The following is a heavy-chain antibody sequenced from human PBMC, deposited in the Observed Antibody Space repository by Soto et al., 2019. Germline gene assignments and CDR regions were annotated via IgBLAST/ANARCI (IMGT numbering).Heavy chain of an antibody. CDR2: IYSGGST. V-gene: IGHV3-53*01. J-gene: IGHJ6*02. D-gene: IGHD1-26*01. Sequence: PGGSLRLSCAASGFTVSSNYMSWVRQAPGKGLEWVSVIYSGGSTYYADSVKGRFTISRDNSKNTLYLQMNSLRAEDTAVYYCASDWLEPELLRGNYYYYRMDVWGQGTTVTVSS. CDR3: ASDWLEPELLRGNYYYYRMDV. CDR1: GFTVSSNY.